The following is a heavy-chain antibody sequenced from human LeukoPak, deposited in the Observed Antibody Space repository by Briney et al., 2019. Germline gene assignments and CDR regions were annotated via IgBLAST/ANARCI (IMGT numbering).Heavy chain of an antibody. CDR2: MKTDGTRI. J-gene: IGHJ4*02. CDR3: ARGADHGGSYYPD. D-gene: IGHD3-10*01. CDR1: GFRFSNSW. Sequence: SGGSLRLSCAASGFRFSNSWMYWVRQGPGKGPVWVSRMKTDGTRIEYADSVKGRFTISRDNAKNTLFLQVSSLRVEDTAVYYCARGADHGGSYYPDWGQGTRVTVSS. V-gene: IGHV3-74*01.